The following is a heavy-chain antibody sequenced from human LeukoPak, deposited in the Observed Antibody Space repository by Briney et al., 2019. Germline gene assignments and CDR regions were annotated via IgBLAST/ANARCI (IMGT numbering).Heavy chain of an antibody. CDR1: GYTFTSYY. CDR3: ARGGYYDILTGYYKEGAFDI. CDR2: INPSGGST. D-gene: IGHD3-9*01. Sequence: ASVTVSCKASGYTFTSYYMHWVRQAPGQGLEWMGIINPSGGSTSYAQKFQGRVTMTADTSTSTAYMELRSLRSDDTAVYYCARGGYYDILTGYYKEGAFDIWGQGTMVTVSS. V-gene: IGHV1-46*01. J-gene: IGHJ3*02.